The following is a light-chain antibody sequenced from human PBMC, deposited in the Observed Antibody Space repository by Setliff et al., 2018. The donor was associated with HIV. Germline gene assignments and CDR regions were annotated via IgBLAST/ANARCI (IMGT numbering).Light chain of an antibody. Sequence: QSALPQPPSASGTPGQSVTISCSGSHSNIGTTTVNWYQRLPGAAPKLLIYTNSLRPSGVPNRFSGSKSGTSASLAISGLRSEDEAEYYCASWDDTLKVYVFGSGTKVTVL. J-gene: IGLJ1*01. CDR1: HSNIGTTT. CDR3: ASWDDTLKVYV. CDR2: TNS. V-gene: IGLV1-44*01.